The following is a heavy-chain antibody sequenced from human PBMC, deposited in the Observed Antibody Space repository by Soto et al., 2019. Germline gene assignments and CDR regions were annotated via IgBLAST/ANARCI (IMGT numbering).Heavy chain of an antibody. CDR1: GDSVSSNSAA. V-gene: IGHV6-1*01. CDR3: ARDVTVQLELLHSTSHNWFDP. Sequence: SQTLPLTCAISGDSVSSNSAAWNWIRQSPSRGLEWLGRTYYRSKWYNDYAVSVKSRITINPDTSKNQFSLQLNSVTPEDTAVYYCARDVTVQLELLHSTSHNWFDPWGQGTLVTVSS. J-gene: IGHJ5*02. CDR2: TYYRSKWYN. D-gene: IGHD1-1*01.